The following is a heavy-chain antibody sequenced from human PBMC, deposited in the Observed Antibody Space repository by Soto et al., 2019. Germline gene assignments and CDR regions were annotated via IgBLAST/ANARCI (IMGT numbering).Heavy chain of an antibody. CDR2: IWYDDTNK. J-gene: IGHJ6*02. CDR3: ARDHVSPGNRWNYYYGMDV. V-gene: IGHV3-33*01. Sequence: GGSLRLSCAASGFSLSRFGMHWVRQAPGKGLEWVALIWYDDTNKYYADSVQGRFTISRDISKNTLYLEMSSLRGEDTAVYYCARDHVSPGNRWNYYYGMDVWGQGTTVTVSS. CDR1: GFSLSRFG. D-gene: IGHD1-1*01.